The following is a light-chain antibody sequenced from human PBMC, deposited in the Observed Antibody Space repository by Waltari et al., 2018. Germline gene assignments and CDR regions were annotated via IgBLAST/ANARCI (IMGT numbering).Light chain of an antibody. J-gene: IGLJ1*01. CDR2: DVS. Sequence: QPALTQPRAVSAPPGQSVTIPCPGSSSDVGGYNAVSCDQQVPGKGPKVLIYDVSKRLSGVPGRFSGSKSGNTASLTISGLQAEDEAAYYCCSYAGTYTFFVFGSGTEVTVL. CDR1: SSDVGGYNA. V-gene: IGLV2-11*01. CDR3: CSYAGTYTFFV.